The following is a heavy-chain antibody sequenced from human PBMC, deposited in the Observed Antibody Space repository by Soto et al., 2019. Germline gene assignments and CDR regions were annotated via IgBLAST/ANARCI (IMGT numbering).Heavy chain of an antibody. J-gene: IGHJ6*02. D-gene: IGHD3-3*01. CDR3: ARGRLTYYDFWSGYQLPMDV. CDR1: AIRLSSLSSDS. CDR2: ISSIYI. Sequence: SLSLSCVTSAIRLSSLSSDSLHCVRQAPGKGLEWVSSISSIYIDYADSVKGRFTISRDNAKNSLYLQMNSLRAEDTAVYYCARGRLTYYDFWSGYQLPMDVWGQGTTVTVS. V-gene: IGHV3-21*01.